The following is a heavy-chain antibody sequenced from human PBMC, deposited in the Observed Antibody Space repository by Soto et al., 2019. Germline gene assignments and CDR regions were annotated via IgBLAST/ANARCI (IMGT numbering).Heavy chain of an antibody. Sequence: GGSLRLSCAASGFTFSSYAMSWVRQAPGKGLEWVSAISGSGGSTYYADSVKGRFTISRDNSKNTLYLQMNSLRAEDTAVYYCARRQYSSSWSLYYYYGMDVWGQGTTVTVSS. CDR3: ARRQYSSSWSLYYYYGMDV. CDR1: GFTFSSYA. J-gene: IGHJ6*02. D-gene: IGHD6-13*01. CDR2: ISGSGGST. V-gene: IGHV3-23*01.